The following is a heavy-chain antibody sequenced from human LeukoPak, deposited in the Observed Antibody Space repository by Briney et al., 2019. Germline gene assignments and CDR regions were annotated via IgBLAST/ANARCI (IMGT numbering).Heavy chain of an antibody. CDR2: ISGSGGST. CDR3: ARDSVSGSYISGCCYYGLDV. D-gene: IGHD6-19*01. J-gene: IGHJ6*02. CDR1: GFTFSSYA. V-gene: IGHV3-23*01. Sequence: PGGSLRLSCAASGFTFSSYAMSWVRQAPGMGLEWVSAISGSGGSTYYADSVKGRFTISRDNSKNTLFLRMNSLRAEDTAVYYCARDSVSGSYISGCCYYGLDVWGQGTTVTVSS.